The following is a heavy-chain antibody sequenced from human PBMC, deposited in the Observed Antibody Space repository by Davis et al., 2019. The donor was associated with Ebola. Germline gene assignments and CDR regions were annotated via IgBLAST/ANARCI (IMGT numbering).Heavy chain of an antibody. D-gene: IGHD5-18*01. Sequence: GESLKISCAASGFTFSSYAMHWVRQAPGKGLEWVAVISYDGSNKYYADSVKGRFTISRDNSKNTLYLQMNSLRAEDTAVYYCATGGTAMVRFYYYYGMDVWGQGTTVTVSS. CDR2: ISYDGSNK. CDR1: GFTFSSYA. J-gene: IGHJ6*02. V-gene: IGHV3-30-3*01. CDR3: ATGGTAMVRFYYYYGMDV.